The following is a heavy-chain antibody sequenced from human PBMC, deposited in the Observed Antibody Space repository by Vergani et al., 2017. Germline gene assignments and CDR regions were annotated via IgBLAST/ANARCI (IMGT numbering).Heavy chain of an antibody. J-gene: IGHJ6*02. V-gene: IGHV3-23*01. CDR2: ISGSGGST. CDR1: GFTFSSHA. CDR3: AKQLGYYYYGMDV. D-gene: IGHD1-1*01. Sequence: EVQLLESGGGLVQSGGSLRLSCAASGFTFSSHAMSWVRQAPGKGLEWVSGISGSGGSTYYADSVKGRFTISRDNSKNTLYLQMNSLRAEDTAVYYCAKQLGYYYYGMDVWGQGTTVTVSS.